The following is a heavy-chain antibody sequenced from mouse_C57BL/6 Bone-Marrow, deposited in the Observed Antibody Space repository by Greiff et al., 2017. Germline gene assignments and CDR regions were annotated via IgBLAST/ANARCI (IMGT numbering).Heavy chain of an antibody. CDR3: ASRDVVALDY. V-gene: IGHV5-6*02. D-gene: IGHD1-1*01. CDR1: GFTFSSYG. CDR2: ISSGGSYT. Sequence: EVKLVESGGDLVKPGGSLKLSCAASGFTFSSYGMSWVRQTPDKRLEWVATISSGGSYTYYQDSVKGRFTISRDNAKNTLYLHKCSLKSEDTAMYYCASRDVVALDYWGQGTTLTVSS. J-gene: IGHJ2*01.